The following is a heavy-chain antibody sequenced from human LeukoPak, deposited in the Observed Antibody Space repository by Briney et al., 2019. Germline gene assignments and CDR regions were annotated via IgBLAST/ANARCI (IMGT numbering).Heavy chain of an antibody. CDR2: ISSSSSYI. Sequence: PGGSLRLSCAASGFTFSSYSMNWVRQAPGKGLEWASSISSSSSYIYYADSVKGRFTISRDNAKNSLYLQMNSLRAEDTAVYYCARDSDILTGYSYYWGQGTLVTVSS. J-gene: IGHJ4*02. V-gene: IGHV3-21*01. D-gene: IGHD3-9*01. CDR3: ARDSDILTGYSYY. CDR1: GFTFSSYS.